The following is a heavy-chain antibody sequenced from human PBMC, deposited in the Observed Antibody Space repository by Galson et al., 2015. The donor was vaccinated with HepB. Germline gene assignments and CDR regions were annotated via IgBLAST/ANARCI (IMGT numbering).Heavy chain of an antibody. CDR1: GFTLRSHA. J-gene: IGHJ6*02. V-gene: IGHV3-30*18. CDR3: AKDSSYCIGDSCHSDHYYYGMDV. CDR2: TSYDGSNK. D-gene: IGHD2-15*01. Sequence: SLRLSCAASGFTLRSHAMHWVRQAPGKGLEWVAVTSYDGSNKHYADSVKGRFTVSRDNSKNTVYLQMNSLKVEDTAVYFCAKDSSYCIGDSCHSDHYYYGMDVWGQGITVTVSS.